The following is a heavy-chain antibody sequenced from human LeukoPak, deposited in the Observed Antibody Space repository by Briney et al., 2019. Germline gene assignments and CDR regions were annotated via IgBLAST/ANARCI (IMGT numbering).Heavy chain of an antibody. CDR1: GFTFSSYG. Sequence: GGSLRLSCAASGFTFSSYGMHWVRQAPGKGLEWVSYISSSGSTIYYADSVKGRFTISRDNAKNSLYLQMNSLRAEDTAVYYCATRGDILTGYPYYFDYWGQGTLVTVSS. CDR2: ISSSGSTI. J-gene: IGHJ4*02. V-gene: IGHV3-48*04. D-gene: IGHD3-9*01. CDR3: ATRGDILTGYPYYFDY.